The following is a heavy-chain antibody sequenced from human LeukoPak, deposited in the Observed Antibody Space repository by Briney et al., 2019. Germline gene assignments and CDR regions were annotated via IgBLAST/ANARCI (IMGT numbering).Heavy chain of an antibody. CDR3: ARDYFSRAAVLGYFDL. Sequence: GGSLRLSCVASGFTFSMYWMTWFRQAPGKGLEWVANMKQDGSQKNYVDSVKGRFTISRDNAKKSLYLQMNSLTAEDTAVYYCARDYFSRAAVLGYFDLWGRGTLVTVSS. CDR1: GFTFSMYW. CDR2: MKQDGSQK. J-gene: IGHJ2*01. V-gene: IGHV3-7*01. D-gene: IGHD2-15*01.